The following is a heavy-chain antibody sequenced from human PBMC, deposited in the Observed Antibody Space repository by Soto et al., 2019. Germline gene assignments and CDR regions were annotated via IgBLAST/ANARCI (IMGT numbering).Heavy chain of an antibody. CDR2: ISYDGSNK. J-gene: IGHJ6*02. Sequence: GGSLRLSCAASGFTFSSYAMHWVRQAPGKGLEWVAVISYDGSNKYYADSVKGRFTISRDNSKNTLYLQMNSLRAEDTAVYYCARDFRYCSGTSCYNYYYGMDVWGQGTTVTVSS. CDR1: GFTFSSYA. V-gene: IGHV3-30-3*01. CDR3: ARDFRYCSGTSCYNYYYGMDV. D-gene: IGHD2-2*02.